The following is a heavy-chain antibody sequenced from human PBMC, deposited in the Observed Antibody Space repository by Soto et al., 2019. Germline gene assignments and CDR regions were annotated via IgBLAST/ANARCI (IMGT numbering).Heavy chain of an antibody. D-gene: IGHD3-9*01. V-gene: IGHV4-39*01. CDR1: GGSISSSSYY. CDR3: LTYYDILTGYDAFDI. J-gene: IGHJ3*02. CDR2: IYYSGST. Sequence: KQSQTLSLTCTVSGGSISSSSYYWGWIRQPPGKGLEWIGSIYYSGSTYYNPSLKSRVTISVDTSKNQFSLKLSSVTAADTAVYYCLTYYDILTGYDAFDIWGQGTMVTVSS.